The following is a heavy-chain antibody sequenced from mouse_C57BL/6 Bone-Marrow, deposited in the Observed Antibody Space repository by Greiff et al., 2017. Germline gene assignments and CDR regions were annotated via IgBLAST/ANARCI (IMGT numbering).Heavy chain of an antibody. CDR1: GYTFTSYW. V-gene: IGHV1-69*01. CDR2: IDPSDSYP. CDR3: ARLYDGYYFYFDY. D-gene: IGHD2-3*01. Sequence: QVQLQQPGAELVMPGASVKLSCKASGYTFTSYWMHWVKQRPGQGLEWIGEIDPSDSYPNYNQKFKGKSTLTVDKSSSTAYMQLSSLTSEDSAVYYCARLYDGYYFYFDYWGQGTTLTVSS. J-gene: IGHJ2*01.